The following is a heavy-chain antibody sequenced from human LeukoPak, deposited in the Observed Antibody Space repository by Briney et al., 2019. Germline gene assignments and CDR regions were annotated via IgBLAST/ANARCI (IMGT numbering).Heavy chain of an antibody. D-gene: IGHD3-22*01. CDR2: ISYVGSDK. CDR1: GFTFSSYG. CDR3: SRGQFRLGQYDSSAFDY. V-gene: IGHV3-30*03. J-gene: IGHJ4*02. Sequence: GGSLRLSCAASGFTFSSYGMHWVRQAPGKGLEWVAIISYVGSDKKYADSVKGRFTISRDNSKNTLYLQTNSLRSEDTAVYYCSRGQFRLGQYDSSAFDYWGQGTLVTVSS.